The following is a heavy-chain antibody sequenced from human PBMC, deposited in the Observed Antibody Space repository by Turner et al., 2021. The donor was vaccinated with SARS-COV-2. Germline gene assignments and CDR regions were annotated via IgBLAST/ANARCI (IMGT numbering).Heavy chain of an antibody. D-gene: IGHD6-19*01. Sequence: EVQLLESGGGLVQPWGSLRLSCAASRFTFSSYAISWVRQAQGKGLEWVSAISGSGGSTFYADSVKGRFTISRDNSKNTLYLQMNSLRAEDTAVYYCAKDPGVSSGPVLEYFQHWGQGTLVTVSS. V-gene: IGHV3-23*01. CDR1: RFTFSSYA. CDR2: ISGSGGST. CDR3: AKDPGVSSGPVLEYFQH. J-gene: IGHJ1*01.